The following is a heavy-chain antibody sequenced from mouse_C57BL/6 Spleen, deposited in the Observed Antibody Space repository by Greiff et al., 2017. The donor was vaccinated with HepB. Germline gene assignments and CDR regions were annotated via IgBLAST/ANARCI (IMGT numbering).Heavy chain of an antibody. D-gene: IGHD1-1*01. CDR1: GYTFTSYW. CDR3: ARDGSSDRYFDY. CDR2: IDPSDSYT. J-gene: IGHJ2*01. V-gene: IGHV1-50*01. Sequence: VQLQQPGAELVKPGASVKLSCKASGYTFTSYWMQWVKQRPGQGLEWIGEIDPSDSYTNYNQKFKGKATLTVDTSSSTAYMQLSSLTSEDSAVYYCARDGSSDRYFDYWGQGTTLTVSS.